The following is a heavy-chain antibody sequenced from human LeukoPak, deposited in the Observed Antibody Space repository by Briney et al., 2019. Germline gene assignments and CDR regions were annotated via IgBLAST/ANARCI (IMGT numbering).Heavy chain of an antibody. D-gene: IGHD3-10*01. V-gene: IGHV1-8*01. Sequence: GASVKVSCKASGYTFINSDINWVRQATGQGLEWMGWMNPNSGNTVYAQKFQGRVTMTRNTSITTAYVELSSLRSEDTAVYYCARVRVTMVRGVITPGAFDIWGQGTMVTVSS. CDR3: ARVRVTMVRGVITPGAFDI. CDR2: MNPNSGNT. CDR1: GYTFINSD. J-gene: IGHJ3*02.